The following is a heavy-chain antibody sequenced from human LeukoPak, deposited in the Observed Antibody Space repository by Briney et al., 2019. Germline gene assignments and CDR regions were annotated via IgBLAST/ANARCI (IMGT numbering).Heavy chain of an antibody. V-gene: IGHV3-7*01. CDR2: INENGSLK. CDR1: GFIFKSYW. Sequence: PGGSLRLSCAASGFIFKSYWMTWVRQAPGKGLQWVANINENGSLKYYVDSVKGRFTISRDNTKNSLYLQMNSLRAEDTAVYYCARVGKSGWDFDHWGQGTLVTVSS. J-gene: IGHJ4*02. CDR3: ARVGKSGWDFDH. D-gene: IGHD6-19*01.